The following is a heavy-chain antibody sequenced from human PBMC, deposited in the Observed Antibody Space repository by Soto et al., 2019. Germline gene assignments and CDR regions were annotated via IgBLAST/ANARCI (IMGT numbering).Heavy chain of an antibody. CDR1: GGSISSGDYY. D-gene: IGHD7-27*01. CDR3: AITLGSWFDP. J-gene: IGHJ5*02. Sequence: SETLSLTCTVSGGSISSGDYYWSWFRQSPGKGLEWIGYIFYGEGSYYNPSLKSRVTISTDTSKNQFSLKVNSVTAADTAVYYCAITLGSWFDPWGQGTLVT. CDR2: IFYGEGS. V-gene: IGHV4-30-4*01.